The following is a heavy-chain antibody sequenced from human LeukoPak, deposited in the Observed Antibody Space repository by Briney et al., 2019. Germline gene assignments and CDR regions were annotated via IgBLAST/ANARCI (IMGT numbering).Heavy chain of an antibody. CDR3: ARAGYCSSTSCSPYYYYGMDV. CDR2: INNDGSSA. Sequence: GGSLRLSCAASGFTFSSYSMNWVRQAPGKGLVWVSRINNDGSSASYADSVKGRFTVSRDNAKNTLYLQMNSLRAEDTAVYYCARAGYCSSTSCSPYYYYGMDVWGQGTTVTVSS. CDR1: GFTFSSYS. V-gene: IGHV3-74*01. J-gene: IGHJ6*02. D-gene: IGHD2-2*03.